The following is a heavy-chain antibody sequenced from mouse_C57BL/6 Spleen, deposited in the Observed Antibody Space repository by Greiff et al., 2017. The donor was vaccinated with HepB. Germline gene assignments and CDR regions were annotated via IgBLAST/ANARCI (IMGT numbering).Heavy chain of an antibody. CDR3: ARDRGYSSYYCDY. Sequence: EVMLVESGGGLVKPGGSLKLSCAASGFTFSSYAMSWVRQTPEKRLEWVATISDGGSYTYYPDNVKGRFTISRDNAKNNLYLQMSHLKSEDTAMYYCARDRGYSSYYCDYWGQGTTLTVSS. CDR2: ISDGGSYT. J-gene: IGHJ2*01. CDR1: GFTFSSYA. D-gene: IGHD2-3*01. V-gene: IGHV5-4*01.